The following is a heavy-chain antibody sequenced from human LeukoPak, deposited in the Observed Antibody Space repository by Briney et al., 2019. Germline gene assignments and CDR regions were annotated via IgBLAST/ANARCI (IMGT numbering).Heavy chain of an antibody. J-gene: IGHJ3*02. CDR1: GYTFTSYN. CDR2: IKPSGGST. D-gene: IGHD5-24*01. V-gene: IGHV1-46*01. Sequence: GASVKVSCKASGYTFTSYNMHWVRQAPGQGLEWMGIIKPSGGSTTYAQKFQGRVTMTGDMSTSTLYMELSSLRSEDTAVYYCARVRDGYNDAYDIWGQGTMVTVSS. CDR3: ARVRDGYNDAYDI.